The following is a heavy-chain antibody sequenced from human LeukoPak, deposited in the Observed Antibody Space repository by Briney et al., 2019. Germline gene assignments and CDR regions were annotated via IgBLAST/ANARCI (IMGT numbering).Heavy chain of an antibody. CDR2: INNDGSST. Sequence: WGSLSLSWAASGFTLGNRWMHCVRQAPGKGLVWVSRINNDGSSTTYADSVRGRFTISRDNAKSTLYLQMHSLTAEDTAVNYCARVAYARAWCIDYGGQGTLVTVSS. CDR3: ARVAYARAWCIDY. D-gene: IGHD2-2*01. CDR1: GFTLGNRW. J-gene: IGHJ4*02. V-gene: IGHV3-74*01.